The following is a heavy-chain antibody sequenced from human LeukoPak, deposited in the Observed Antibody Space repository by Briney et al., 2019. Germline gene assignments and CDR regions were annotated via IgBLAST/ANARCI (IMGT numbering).Heavy chain of an antibody. CDR3: ARHYEGAPLIYGMDV. V-gene: IGHV1-69*04. Sequence: SVKVSCKASGGTFSSYAISWVRQAPGQGLEWMGRIIPILGIANYAQKFQGRVTITADKSTSTAYMELSSLRSEDTAVYYCARHYEGAPLIYGMDVWGQGTTVTVSS. J-gene: IGHJ6*02. CDR1: GGTFSSYA. D-gene: IGHD3-3*01. CDR2: IIPILGIA.